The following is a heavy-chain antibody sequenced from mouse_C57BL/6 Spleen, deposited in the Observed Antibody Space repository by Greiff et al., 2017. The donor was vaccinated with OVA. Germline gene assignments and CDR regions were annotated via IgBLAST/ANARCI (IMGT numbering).Heavy chain of an antibody. CDR3: ARGGLRLYAMDY. J-gene: IGHJ4*01. V-gene: IGHV1-26*01. CDR1: GYTFTDYY. CDR2: INPNNGGT. Sequence: EVQLQQSGPELVKPGASVKISCKASGYTFTDYYMNWVKQSHGKSLEWIGDINPNNGGTSYNQKFKGKATLTVDKSSSTAYMELRSLTSEDSAVYYCARGGLRLYAMDYWGQGTSVTVSS. D-gene: IGHD1-2*01.